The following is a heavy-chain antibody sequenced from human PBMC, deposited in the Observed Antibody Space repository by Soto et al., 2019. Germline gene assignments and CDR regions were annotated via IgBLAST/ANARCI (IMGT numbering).Heavy chain of an antibody. J-gene: IGHJ6*02. CDR3: ARAAPPYIVLAPAVYGMDV. Sequence: ASVKVTCKECGYTLTCCSMQWVRQSPGQGLEWMGIINPSGGSTSYAQKFQGRVTMTRDTSTSTVYMELSGLRSEDTAVYYCARAAPPYIVLAPAVYGMDVWGQGTTLTVSS. D-gene: IGHD2-2*01. CDR1: GYTLTCCS. V-gene: IGHV1-46*01. CDR2: INPSGGST.